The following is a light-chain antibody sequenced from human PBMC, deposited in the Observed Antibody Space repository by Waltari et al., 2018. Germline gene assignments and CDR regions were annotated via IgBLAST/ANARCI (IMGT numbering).Light chain of an antibody. J-gene: IGKJ1*01. CDR1: QSPSTPY. CDR3: QHYGSSPGT. Sequence: EIVFTQSPGTPSLSPGERATLSCTARQRASQSPSTPYLAWYQQKPGQAPRVLIYGTSNRATGIPDRFSGSGSGTDFILTISRLEPEDFAVYFCQHYGSSPGTFGQGTKVEIK. CDR2: GTS. V-gene: IGKV3-20*01.